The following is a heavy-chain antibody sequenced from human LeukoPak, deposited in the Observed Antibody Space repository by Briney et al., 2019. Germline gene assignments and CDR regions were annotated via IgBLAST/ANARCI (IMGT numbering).Heavy chain of an antibody. Sequence: ASVKVSCKASGYTFTGYYIHWVRQAPGQGLEFLGWISPDSGGTNYPQKFQGRVTLTRDTSISTAYMELSRLRSDDTAVYYCARELNYDSSGYYFDYWGQGTLVTVSS. CDR2: ISPDSGGT. D-gene: IGHD3-22*01. J-gene: IGHJ4*02. V-gene: IGHV1-2*02. CDR1: GYTFTGYY. CDR3: ARELNYDSSGYYFDY.